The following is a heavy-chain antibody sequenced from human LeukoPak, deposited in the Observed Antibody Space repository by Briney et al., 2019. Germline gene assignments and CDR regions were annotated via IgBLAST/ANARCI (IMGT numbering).Heavy chain of an antibody. Sequence: ASVKVSCKASGYKFIDHGISWVRQAPGQGLEWVGWINPNSGGTNYAQKFQGRVTMTRDTSISTAYMELSRLRSDDTAVYYCAREYDSSGYYHDAFDIWGQGTMVTVSS. CDR2: INPNSGGT. J-gene: IGHJ3*02. CDR3: AREYDSSGYYHDAFDI. D-gene: IGHD3-22*01. V-gene: IGHV1-2*02. CDR1: GYKFIDHG.